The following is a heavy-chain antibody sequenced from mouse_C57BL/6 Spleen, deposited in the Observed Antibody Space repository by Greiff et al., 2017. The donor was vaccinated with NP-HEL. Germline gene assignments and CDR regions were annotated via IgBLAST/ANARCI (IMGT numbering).Heavy chain of an antibody. V-gene: IGHV1-52*01. J-gene: IGHJ3*01. CDR1: GYTFTSYW. CDR2: IDPSDSET. CDR3: ARQRRLGPFAY. D-gene: IGHD3-2*02. Sequence: VQLQQSGAELVRPGSSVKLSCKASGYTFTSYWMHWVKHRPIQGLEWIGNIDPSDSETHYNQKFKDKASLTVDKSSSTAYMQISSLTSEDSAVYYCARQRRLGPFAYWGQGTLVTVSA.